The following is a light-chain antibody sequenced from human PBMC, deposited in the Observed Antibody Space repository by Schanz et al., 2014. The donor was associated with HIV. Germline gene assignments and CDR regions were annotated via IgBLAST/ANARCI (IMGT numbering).Light chain of an antibody. V-gene: IGLV8-61*01. CDR3: ALYMGSGIWV. J-gene: IGLJ7*01. CDR2: STH. CDR1: SGSLSTSFY. Sequence: QAVVTQGPSVSVSPGGTVTLTCGLTSGSLSTSFYPSWYQQTPGQAPRTLIYSTHTRPSGVPDRFSGSILGNKAALTITGAQADDECDFYCALYMGSGIWVFGGGTQLTVL.